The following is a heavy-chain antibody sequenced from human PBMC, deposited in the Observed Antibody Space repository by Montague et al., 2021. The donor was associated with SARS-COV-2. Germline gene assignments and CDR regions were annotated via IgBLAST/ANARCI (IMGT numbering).Heavy chain of an antibody. V-gene: IGHV4-31*03. D-gene: IGHD2-15*01. CDR2: IYYSGST. Sequence: TLSLTCTVSGGSISSGGYYWSWIRQHPGKGLEWIGYIYYSGSTYYNPSLKSRVTISVDTSKNQFSLKLSSVTAADTAVYYCARLTAGYCSGGSCYWGTRFDYWGQGTLVTVSS. CDR3: ARLTAGYCSGGSCYWGTRFDY. J-gene: IGHJ4*02. CDR1: GGSISSGGYY.